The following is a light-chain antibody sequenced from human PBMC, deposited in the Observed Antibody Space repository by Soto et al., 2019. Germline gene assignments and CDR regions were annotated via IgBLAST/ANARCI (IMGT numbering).Light chain of an antibody. Sequence: DIQMTQSPSSLSASVGDTVTITCRASQSISHYLNWYQQKPGKAPKLLIYAASSLQSGVPSRFSGSGSGTDFTLTISSLQPEDFANYYCQQSYSHPMYTFGQGTKVDIX. CDR2: AAS. CDR1: QSISHY. V-gene: IGKV1-39*01. CDR3: QQSYSHPMYT. J-gene: IGKJ2*01.